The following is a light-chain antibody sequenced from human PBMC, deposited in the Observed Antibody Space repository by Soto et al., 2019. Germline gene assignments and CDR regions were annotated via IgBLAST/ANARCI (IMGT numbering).Light chain of an antibody. CDR3: SSYAGSNNWV. CDR2: EVS. J-gene: IGLJ3*02. CDR1: NSDVGDYNY. V-gene: IGLV2-8*01. Sequence: QSALTQPPSASGSPGQSVTISCTGTNSDVGDYNYVSWYQQHPGKAPKLMIYEVSKRPSGVPDRFTGSKSGNTASLTVSGLQAEDEADYYCSSYAGSNNWVCGGGTKLTVL.